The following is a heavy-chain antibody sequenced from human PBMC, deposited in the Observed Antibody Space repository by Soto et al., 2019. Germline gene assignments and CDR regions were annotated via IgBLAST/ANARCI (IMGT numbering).Heavy chain of an antibody. Sequence: QVQLQESGPGLVKPSETLSLTCSVSGDSMSGYYWTWIRQPPGKGLEWIGHINYSGGTKYNPSLKPRLTISVDTSKNQFSLQLNSVTAADTAVFYCARGRSASDPERYDYWGQGTLVTVSS. CDR3: ARGRSASDPERYDY. CDR2: INYSGGT. V-gene: IGHV4-59*01. J-gene: IGHJ4*02. D-gene: IGHD3-3*01. CDR1: GDSMSGYY.